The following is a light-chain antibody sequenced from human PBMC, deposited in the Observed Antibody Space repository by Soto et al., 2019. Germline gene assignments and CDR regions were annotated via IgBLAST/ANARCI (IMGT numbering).Light chain of an antibody. CDR2: LGS. CDR3: MQALETPLT. CDR1: QSLLHDNGFNF. Sequence: DIVMTQSPLFLSVTPGEPASISCRSSQSLLHDNGFNFLNWYLQKPGQSPQLLISLGSSRASGVPDRLSGSASGRDFTLLISRVEAEDVGVFYCMQALETPLTFGGGTKVDIK. J-gene: IGKJ4*01. V-gene: IGKV2-28*01.